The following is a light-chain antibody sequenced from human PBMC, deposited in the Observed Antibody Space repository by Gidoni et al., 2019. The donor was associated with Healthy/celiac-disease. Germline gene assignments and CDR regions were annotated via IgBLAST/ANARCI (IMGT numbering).Light chain of an antibody. CDR3: QQSYSTPPT. CDR1: QIISSY. J-gene: IGKJ1*01. Sequence: DIQMTQSPSSLSASVGDRFSITCRASQIISSYLNWYQQKPGKAPKLLIYAASSWHSGVPSRFSGSGSGTDFTLTISSLQPEDFATYYCQQSYSTPPTFGQGTKVEIK. V-gene: IGKV1-39*01. CDR2: AAS.